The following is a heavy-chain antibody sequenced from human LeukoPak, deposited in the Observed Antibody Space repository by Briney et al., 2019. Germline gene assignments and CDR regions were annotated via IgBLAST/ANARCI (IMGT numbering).Heavy chain of an antibody. J-gene: IGHJ6*02. Sequence: GGSLRLSCAASGFTFSSYDMHWVRQATGKGLEWVSAIGTAGDTYYPGSVKGRFTISRENAKNSLYLQMNSLRAGDTAVYCCARDRRSTYYYYGMDVWGQGTTVTVSS. CDR1: GFTFSSYD. CDR2: IGTAGDT. CDR3: ARDRRSTYYYYGMDV. V-gene: IGHV3-13*01.